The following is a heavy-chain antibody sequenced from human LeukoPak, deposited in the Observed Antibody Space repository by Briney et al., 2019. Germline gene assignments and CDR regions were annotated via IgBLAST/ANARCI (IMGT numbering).Heavy chain of an antibody. J-gene: IGHJ4*02. CDR3: VKDGDDCGSYFVY. V-gene: IGHV3-30*02. CDR2: IPYDGNNK. Sequence: GGSLRLSCAASRFTFSSYGMHWVRQAPGKGLEWVAFIPYDGNNKYYADSVKGRFTISRDNSKNTLYLQMNSLRAEDTAVYYCVKDGDDCGSYFVYWSQGTLVTVSS. D-gene: IGHD3-16*01. CDR1: RFTFSSYG.